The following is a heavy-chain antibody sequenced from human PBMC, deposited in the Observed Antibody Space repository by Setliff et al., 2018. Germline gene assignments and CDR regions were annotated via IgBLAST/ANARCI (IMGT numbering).Heavy chain of an antibody. CDR3: ARDLPDYYDSSGPHLDY. CDR2: IKKDGSEK. CDR1: GFTFSSYW. Sequence: QTGGSLRLSCAASGFTFSSYWMSWVRQAPGKGLEWVANIKKDGSEKYYVDSVKGRFTISRDNAKNSLYLQMKSLIAEETAVYYCARDLPDYYDSSGPHLDYWGQGTLVTVSS. J-gene: IGHJ4*02. V-gene: IGHV3-7*01. D-gene: IGHD3-22*01.